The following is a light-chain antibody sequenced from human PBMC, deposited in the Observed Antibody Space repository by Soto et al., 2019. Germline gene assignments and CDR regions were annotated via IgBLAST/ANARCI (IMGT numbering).Light chain of an antibody. V-gene: IGLV2-14*01. J-gene: IGLJ1*01. Sequence: QSALTQPGSVSWSPGQSITVSCTGTRSDVGGHNYVSWFQQHPGQAPKLLIYEVTTRPSGVSTRFSGSKSGNTASLTISGLQAEDEADYHCSSYSSSGTIFVFRTGTKVTVL. CDR3: SSYSSSGTIFV. CDR1: RSDVGGHNY. CDR2: EVT.